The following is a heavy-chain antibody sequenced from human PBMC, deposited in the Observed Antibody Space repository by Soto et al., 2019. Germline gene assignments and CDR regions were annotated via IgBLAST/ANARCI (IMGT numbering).Heavy chain of an antibody. CDR2: ISYPGTT. Sequence: QVHLHESGPGLVKPSETLSLTCTVSNDSISNYYWNWIRQSPGKGLEWIGYISYPGTTNYNPSLKSRVAISLDTSKKQFSLTLSSVTAADTAVYFCARGGVMVIDNWLDPWGQGTLVTVSS. CDR3: ARGGVMVIDNWLDP. J-gene: IGHJ5*02. CDR1: NDSISNYY. V-gene: IGHV4-59*08. D-gene: IGHD2-21*01.